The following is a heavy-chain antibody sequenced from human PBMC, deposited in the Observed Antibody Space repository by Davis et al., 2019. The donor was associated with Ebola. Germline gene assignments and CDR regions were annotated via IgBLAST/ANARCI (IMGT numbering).Heavy chain of an antibody. CDR1: GYTFTGYY. V-gene: IGHV1-2*02. D-gene: IGHD4-17*01. Sequence: ASVKVSCKASGYTFTGYYMHWVRQAPGQGLEWMEWINPNSGGTSYAQKFQGRVTMTRDTSISTAYMELSRLRSDDTAVYYCARVGATVTTYDYWGQGTLVTVSS. CDR3: ARVGATVTTYDY. CDR2: INPNSGGT. J-gene: IGHJ4*02.